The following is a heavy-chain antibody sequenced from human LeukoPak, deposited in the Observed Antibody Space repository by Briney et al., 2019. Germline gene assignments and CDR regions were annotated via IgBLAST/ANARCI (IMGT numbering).Heavy chain of an antibody. D-gene: IGHD1-26*01. CDR2: INHSGST. V-gene: IGHV4-34*01. CDR1: GGSFSGYY. J-gene: IGHJ3*02. Sequence: PSETLSLTCAVYGGSFSGYYWSWIRQPPGKGLEWIGEINHSGSTNYNPSLKSRVTISVDTSKNQFSLKLSSVTAADTAVYYCARAAPGDHRVGDAFDIWGQGTMVTVSS. CDR3: ARAAPGDHRVGDAFDI.